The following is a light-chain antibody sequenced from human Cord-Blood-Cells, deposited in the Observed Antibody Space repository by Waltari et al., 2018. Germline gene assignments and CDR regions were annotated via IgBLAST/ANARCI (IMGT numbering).Light chain of an antibody. J-gene: IGKJ2*03. CDR3: QQYGSSPYS. CDR2: GAS. Sequence: EFVLTQFPGTLSLSLGERVTLSCRASQSVSSSYLAWYQQKPGQAPRLLIYGASSRATGIPDRFSGSGSGTDFTLTISRLEPEDFAVYYCQQYGSSPYSFGQGTKLEIK. V-gene: IGKV3-20*01. CDR1: QSVSSSY.